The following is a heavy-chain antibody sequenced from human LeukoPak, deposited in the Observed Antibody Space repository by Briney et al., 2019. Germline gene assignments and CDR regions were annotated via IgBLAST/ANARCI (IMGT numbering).Heavy chain of an antibody. V-gene: IGHV3-21*01. Sequence: GGSLRLSCAASGFTFSSYSMNWVRQAPGKGLEWVSSISSSSSYIYYADSVKGRFTISRDNSKNTLYLQMNSLRAEDTAVYYCARAGVRGAHYYYYYMDVWGKGTTVTVSS. D-gene: IGHD3-10*01. CDR1: GFTFSSYS. CDR3: ARAGVRGAHYYYYYMDV. CDR2: ISSSSSYI. J-gene: IGHJ6*03.